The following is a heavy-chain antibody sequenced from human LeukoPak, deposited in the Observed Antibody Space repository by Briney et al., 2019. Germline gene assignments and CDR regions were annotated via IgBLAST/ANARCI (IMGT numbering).Heavy chain of an antibody. CDR2: ISSSRGTI. CDR3: ARDLVGTNPDSFDV. CDR1: GFTFSTYS. J-gene: IGHJ3*01. Sequence: PGGSLRLSCEASGFTFSTYSMQWVRQAPEKGLEWVSYISSSRGTIWYADSVKGRFTISRDNAKSSLYLQMNSLRAEDTAVYYCARDLVGTNPDSFDVWSQGTMVTVSS. V-gene: IGHV3-48*04. D-gene: IGHD1-1*01.